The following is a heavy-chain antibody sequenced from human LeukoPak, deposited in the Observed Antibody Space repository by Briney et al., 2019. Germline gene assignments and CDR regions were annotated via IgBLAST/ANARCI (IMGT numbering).Heavy chain of an antibody. J-gene: IGHJ5*02. CDR3: ALDARITINWFDP. D-gene: IGHD3-10*01. CDR2: INPNSGGT. Sequence: APVKVSCKASGYTFTGYYMHWVRQAPGQGLEWMGWINPNSGGTNYAQKFQGRVTMTRDTSISTAYMELSRLRSDDTAVYYCALDARITINWFDPWGQGTLVTVSS. CDR1: GYTFTGYY. V-gene: IGHV1-2*02.